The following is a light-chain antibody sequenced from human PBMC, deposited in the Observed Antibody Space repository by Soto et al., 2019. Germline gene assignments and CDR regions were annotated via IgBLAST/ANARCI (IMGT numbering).Light chain of an antibody. J-gene: IGLJ3*02. V-gene: IGLV2-11*01. CDR3: CSYAGSYTWV. CDR2: AVN. Sequence: QSVLTQPRSVSGSPGQSVTISCTGTSSDVGDYNHVSWYQQHPGKAPKLLIYAVNMRPSGVPDRFSGSKSGNTASLTISGLQAEDEADYSCCSYAGSYTWVFGGGTQLTVL. CDR1: SSDVGDYNH.